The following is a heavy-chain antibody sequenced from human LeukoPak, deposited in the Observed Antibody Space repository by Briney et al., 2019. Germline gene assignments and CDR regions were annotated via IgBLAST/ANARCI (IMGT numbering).Heavy chain of an antibody. CDR1: GYTFTVYY. V-gene: IGHV1-2*02. Sequence: ASVTVSFKASGYTFTVYYMHWVRQAPGQGLEWMGWINPNSGGTNYAQKFQGRVTMTRDTSISTAYMEVSRLRSDDTAVYYCASAPVRGVIPYWGQGTLVTVSS. CDR3: ASAPVRGVIPY. CDR2: INPNSGGT. J-gene: IGHJ4*02. D-gene: IGHD3-10*01.